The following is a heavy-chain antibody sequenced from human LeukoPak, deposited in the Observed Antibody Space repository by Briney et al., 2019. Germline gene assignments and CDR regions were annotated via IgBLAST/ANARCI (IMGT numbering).Heavy chain of an antibody. Sequence: GESLKISCKGSGYRFTSYWIGWVRQMPGKGLEWMGIIYAGDSDTKYSPSFQDQVTMSFDESTTTAYLQWSSLRASDSAIYYCARGGTYRYGSSDYWGQGTLVTVSS. D-gene: IGHD5-18*01. CDR2: IYAGDSDT. CDR1: GYRFTSYW. J-gene: IGHJ4*02. V-gene: IGHV5-51*01. CDR3: ARGGTYRYGSSDY.